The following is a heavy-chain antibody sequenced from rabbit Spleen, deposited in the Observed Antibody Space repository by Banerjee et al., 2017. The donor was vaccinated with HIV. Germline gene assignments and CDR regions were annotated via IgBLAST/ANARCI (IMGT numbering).Heavy chain of an antibody. V-gene: IGHV1S47*01. CDR1: GFDFSSYG. Sequence: QEQLVESGGGLVQPGGSLKLSCKASGFDFSSYGVSWVRQAPGKGLEWIGYIDPIFGSTYYASWVNDRFTISRHNAQNTLYLQLNSLTAADTATYFCARGAGASGWGYDLWGPGTLVTVS. D-gene: IGHD4-1*01. CDR2: IDPIFGST. CDR3: ARGAGASGWGYDL. J-gene: IGHJ4*01.